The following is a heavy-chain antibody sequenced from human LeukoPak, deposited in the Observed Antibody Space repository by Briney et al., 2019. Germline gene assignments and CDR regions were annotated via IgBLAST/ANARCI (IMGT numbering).Heavy chain of an antibody. D-gene: IGHD3-10*01. CDR1: GYTFAGYY. J-gene: IGHJ4*02. V-gene: IGHV1-2*02. Sequence: ASVKVSCKASGYTFAGYYMHWVRQAPGQGLEWMGWINPNSGGTNYAQKFQGRVTMTRDTSISTAYMELSRLRSDDTAMYYCARDRSTMVRGVNFDYWGQGTLVTVSS. CDR3: ARDRSTMVRGVNFDY. CDR2: INPNSGGT.